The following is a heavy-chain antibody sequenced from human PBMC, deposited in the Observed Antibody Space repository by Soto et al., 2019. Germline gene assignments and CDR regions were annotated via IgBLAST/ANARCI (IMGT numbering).Heavy chain of an antibody. CDR2: ISSSGSTT. D-gene: IGHD3-22*01. Sequence: PGGSLRLSCAASGFTFGDYYMSWIRQAPGKGLEWVAYISSSGSTTYYADSVKGRFTISRDNAKNSLYLQMNSLRAEDTAVYYCARDRSSYDSSGLRWGQGTLVTVSS. CDR1: GFTFGDYY. V-gene: IGHV3-11*01. J-gene: IGHJ4*02. CDR3: ARDRSSYDSSGLR.